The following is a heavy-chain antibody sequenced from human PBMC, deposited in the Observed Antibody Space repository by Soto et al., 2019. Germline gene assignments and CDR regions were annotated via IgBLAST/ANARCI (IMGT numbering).Heavy chain of an antibody. CDR1: GFTLDDYA. Sequence: PGGSLRLSCAASGFTLDDYAMHWVRQAPGKGLEWVSGISWNSGSIGYADSVKGRFTISRDNAKNSLYLQMNSLRAEDTALYYCAKDHGDYTYADYYYYMDVWGKGTTVTVSS. CDR3: AKDHGDYTYADYYYYMDV. D-gene: IGHD4-17*01. V-gene: IGHV3-9*01. CDR2: ISWNSGSI. J-gene: IGHJ6*03.